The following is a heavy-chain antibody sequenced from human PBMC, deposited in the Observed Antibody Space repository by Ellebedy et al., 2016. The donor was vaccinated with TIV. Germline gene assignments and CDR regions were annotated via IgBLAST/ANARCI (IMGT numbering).Heavy chain of an antibody. Sequence: MPSETLSLTCSVSGASISKNSYYWGLIRQTPGKDLEWFGSIYYTGSTYSNPSLKSRVTLSVDTSKNQFSLTMNAVTAADTGVYYCVRDSLAVADAWGKGTLVTVSS. CDR2: IYYTGST. CDR3: VRDSLAVADA. CDR1: GASISKNSYY. D-gene: IGHD2-21*01. V-gene: IGHV4-39*07. J-gene: IGHJ5*02.